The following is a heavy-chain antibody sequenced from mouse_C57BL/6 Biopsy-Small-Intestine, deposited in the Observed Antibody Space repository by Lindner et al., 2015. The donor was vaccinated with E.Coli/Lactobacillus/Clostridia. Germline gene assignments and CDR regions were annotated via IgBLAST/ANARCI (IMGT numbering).Heavy chain of an antibody. Sequence: VQLQESGPELVKSGASVKISCKASGYSFTGNYINWVKQSPEKSLEWIGEINPSTGTTTFNQKFRAKATLTIDRSSSTAYMQFKSLTSEDSAVYYCARREVYYFDNWGQGTTLTVSS. CDR3: ARREVYYFDN. V-gene: IGHV1-42*01. CDR1: GYSFTGNY. J-gene: IGHJ2*01. CDR2: INPSTGTT.